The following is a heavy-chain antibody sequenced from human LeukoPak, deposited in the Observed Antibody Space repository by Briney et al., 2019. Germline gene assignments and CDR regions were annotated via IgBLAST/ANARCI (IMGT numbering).Heavy chain of an antibody. CDR1: GGTFSSYA. D-gene: IGHD3-16*02. CDR3: AREVADYDYVWGSYRHNWFDP. V-gene: IGHV1-69*06. Sequence: ASVKVSCKASGGTFSSYAISWVRQAPGQGLEWMGGIIPIFGTANYAQKFQGRVTITADKSTSTAYMELSSLRSEDTAVYYCAREVADYDYVWGSYRHNWFDPWGQGTPVTVSS. J-gene: IGHJ5*02. CDR2: IIPIFGTA.